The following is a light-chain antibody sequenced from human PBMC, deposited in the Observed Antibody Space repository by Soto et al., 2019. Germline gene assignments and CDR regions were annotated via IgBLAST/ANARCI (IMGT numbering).Light chain of an antibody. J-gene: IGKJ1*01. CDR2: DAA. V-gene: IGKV3-20*01. CDR3: QQYDSSPPWT. Sequence: EIVLTQSPGTLSLSPGERATLSCRASQCVSSRYLAWYQQKAGQAPRLLIYDAARRATGIADRFSGSGSGTDFTLTISRLEPEDFAVYYCQQYDSSPPWTFGQGTKVDIK. CDR1: QCVSSRY.